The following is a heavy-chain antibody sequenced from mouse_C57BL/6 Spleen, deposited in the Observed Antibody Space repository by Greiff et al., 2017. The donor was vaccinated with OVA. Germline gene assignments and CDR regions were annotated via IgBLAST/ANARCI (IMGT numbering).Heavy chain of an antibody. Sequence: VKLQQSGAELARPGASVKLSCKASGYTFTSYGISWVKQRTGQGLEWIGEIYPRSGNTYYNEKFKGKAKLTADKSSSTEYMELRSLTSEDSAVYFCAREGGLLPFYYFDYWGQGTTLTVSS. CDR2: IYPRSGNT. CDR3: AREGGLLPFYYFDY. V-gene: IGHV1-81*01. CDR1: GYTFTSYG. J-gene: IGHJ2*01. D-gene: IGHD2-3*01.